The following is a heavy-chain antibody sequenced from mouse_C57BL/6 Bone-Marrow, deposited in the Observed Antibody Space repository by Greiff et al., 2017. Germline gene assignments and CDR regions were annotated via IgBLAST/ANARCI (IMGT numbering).Heavy chain of an antibody. CDR1: GFSLTSYG. Sequence: VQRVESGPGLVAPSQSLSITCTVSGFSLTSYGVDWVRQSPGKGLEWLGVIWGVGSTNYNSALKPRLSISKDNSKSQVFLKMNSLQTDDTAMYYCASENSNYYAMDYWGQGTSVTVSS. CDR3: ASENSNYYAMDY. V-gene: IGHV2-6*01. CDR2: IWGVGST. D-gene: IGHD2-5*01. J-gene: IGHJ4*01.